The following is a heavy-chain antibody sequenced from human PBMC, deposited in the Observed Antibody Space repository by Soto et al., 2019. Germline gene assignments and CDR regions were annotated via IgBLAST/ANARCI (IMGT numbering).Heavy chain of an antibody. CDR3: ARGGYYDSSGSRNYHYYGMDA. CDR2: ISPYDDNT. D-gene: IGHD3-22*01. J-gene: IGHJ6*02. Sequence: QVKLVQSGTEVKKPGASVKVSCKASGYTFNSYGISWVRQAPGQGLEWMGWISPYDDNTNYEQNLQGRVTITTDTSTRTAYMELRSLRTYDTAVYYCARGGYYDSSGSRNYHYYGMDAWGQGTTVTVS. V-gene: IGHV1-18*01. CDR1: GYTFNSYG.